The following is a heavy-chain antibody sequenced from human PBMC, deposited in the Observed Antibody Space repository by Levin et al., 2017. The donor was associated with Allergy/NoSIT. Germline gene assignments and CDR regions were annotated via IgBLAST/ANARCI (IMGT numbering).Heavy chain of an antibody. V-gene: IGHV1-2*02. J-gene: IGHJ4*02. D-gene: IGHD6-19*01. CDR1: GYTFTGYY. CDR2: INPNSGGT. CDR3: ARALAVAGTLDY. Sequence: ASVKVSCKASGYTFTGYYMHWVRQAPGQGLEWMGWINPNSGGTNYAQKFQGRVTMTRDTSISTAYMELSRLRSDDTAVYYCARALAVAGTLDYWGQGTLVTVSS.